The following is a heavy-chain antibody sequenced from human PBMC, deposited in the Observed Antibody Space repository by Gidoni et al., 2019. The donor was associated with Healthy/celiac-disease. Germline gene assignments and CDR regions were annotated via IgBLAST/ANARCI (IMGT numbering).Heavy chain of an antibody. CDR3: ARERGEELAVAGKASFDY. Sequence: EVQLVESGGGLVQPGGSLRLSCAASGFTFSSYSMNWVRQAPGKGLEWVSYISSSSSTIYYADSVKGRFTISRDNAKNSLYLQMNSLRDEDTAVYYCARERGEELAVAGKASFDYWGQGTLVTVSS. D-gene: IGHD6-19*01. CDR2: ISSSSSTI. V-gene: IGHV3-48*02. J-gene: IGHJ4*02. CDR1: GFTFSSYS.